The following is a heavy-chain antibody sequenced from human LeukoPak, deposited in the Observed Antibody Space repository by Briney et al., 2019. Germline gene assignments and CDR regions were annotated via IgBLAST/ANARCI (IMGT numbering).Heavy chain of an antibody. CDR2: INHSGST. V-gene: IGHV4-34*01. J-gene: IGHJ4*02. CDR3: AREFMITFGGVIVFDY. D-gene: IGHD3-16*02. Sequence: SETLSLTCAVYGGSFSGYYWSWIRQPPGKGLEWIGEINHSGSTNYNPSLKSRVTISVDTSKNQFSLKLSSVTAADTAVYYCAREFMITFGGVIVFDYWGQGTLVTVSS. CDR1: GGSFSGYY.